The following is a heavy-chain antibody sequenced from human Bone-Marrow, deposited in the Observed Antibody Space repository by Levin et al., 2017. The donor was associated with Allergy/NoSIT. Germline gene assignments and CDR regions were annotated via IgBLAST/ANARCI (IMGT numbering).Heavy chain of an antibody. V-gene: IGHV4-59*01. D-gene: IGHD1-1*01. CDR2: ITHSGRT. CDR3: ARDTGGFAFDL. CDR1: GGSISIFY. J-gene: IGHJ3*01. Sequence: PSQTLSLTCTVSGGSISIFYWSLIRQPPGKGLEWIGYITHSGRTNYNPSLKSRLTLSLDTSKNQFSLKLTSATAADTAVYYCARDTGGFAFDLWGQGTLVTVSS.